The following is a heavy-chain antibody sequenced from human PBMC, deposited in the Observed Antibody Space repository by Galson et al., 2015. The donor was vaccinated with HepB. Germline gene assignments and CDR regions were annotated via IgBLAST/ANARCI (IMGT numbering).Heavy chain of an antibody. CDR2: ISSSGSTI. V-gene: IGHV3-11*01. CDR1: GFTFSDYY. J-gene: IGHJ4*02. CDR3: ARDRKNCSSTSCHYYFDY. Sequence: SLRLSCAASGFTFSDYYMSWIRQAPGKGLEWVSYISSSGSTIYYAGSVKGRFTISRDNAKNSLYLQMNSLRAEDTAVYYCARDRKNCSSTSCHYYFDYWGQGTLVTVSS. D-gene: IGHD2-2*01.